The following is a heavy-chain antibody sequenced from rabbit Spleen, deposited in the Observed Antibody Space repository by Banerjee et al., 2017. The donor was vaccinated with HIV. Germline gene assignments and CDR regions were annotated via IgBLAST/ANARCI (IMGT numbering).Heavy chain of an antibody. CDR2: AYAGSSGGT. V-gene: IGHV1S40*01. Sequence: LVEYGGDLVQPGASLTLTCTASGFSFSSSDYMCWVRQAPGKGLEWVACAYAGSSGGTYSATWAKGRFTISKTSSTTVTLQMTSLTAADTATYFCARDSGSSFSSYGMDLWGQGTLVTVS. D-gene: IGHD8-1*01. CDR3: ARDSGSSFSSYGMDL. J-gene: IGHJ6*01. CDR1: GFSFSSSDY.